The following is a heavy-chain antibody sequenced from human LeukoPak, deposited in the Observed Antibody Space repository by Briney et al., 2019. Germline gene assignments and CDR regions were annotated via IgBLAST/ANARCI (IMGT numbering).Heavy chain of an antibody. CDR3: ARTVYGAHFDY. CDR2: IYYSGST. Sequence: SQTLSLTCTVSGGSISSGGYYWSWIRQHPGKGLEWVGYIYYSGSTYYNPSLKSRVTISVDTSKNQFSLKLSSVTAADTAVYYCARTVYGAHFDYWGQGTLVTVSS. CDR1: GGSISSGGYY. V-gene: IGHV4-31*03. D-gene: IGHD5/OR15-5a*01. J-gene: IGHJ4*02.